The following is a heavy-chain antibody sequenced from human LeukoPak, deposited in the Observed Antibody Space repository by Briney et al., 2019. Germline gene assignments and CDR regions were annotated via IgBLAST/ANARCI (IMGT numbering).Heavy chain of an antibody. J-gene: IGHJ3*02. CDR3: ARDNPYIAVAGRVLGAFDI. Sequence: GGSLRLSCAASGFTFDDYGMSWVRQAPGKGLEWVSGINWNGGSTGYADSVKGRFTISRDNSKNTLYLQMNSLRAEDTAVYYCARDNPYIAVAGRVLGAFDIWGQGTMVTVSS. V-gene: IGHV3-20*04. D-gene: IGHD6-19*01. CDR2: INWNGGST. CDR1: GFTFDDYG.